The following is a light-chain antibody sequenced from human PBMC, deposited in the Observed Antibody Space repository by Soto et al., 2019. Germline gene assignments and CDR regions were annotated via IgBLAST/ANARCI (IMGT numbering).Light chain of an antibody. J-gene: IGKJ1*01. Sequence: IHLTQSPSSLSASVGNIFTVSCRASQSISSYLNWYQQKPGQAPKLLIYAASSLQSGVPSRFSGSGSGTDFTLTISSLKPEDFATYYCQQSYSTPWTFGHGTKVDIK. V-gene: IGKV1-39*01. CDR3: QQSYSTPWT. CDR2: AAS. CDR1: QSISSY.